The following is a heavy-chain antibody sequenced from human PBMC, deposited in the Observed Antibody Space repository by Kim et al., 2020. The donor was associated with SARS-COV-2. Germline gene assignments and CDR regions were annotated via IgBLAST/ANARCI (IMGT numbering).Heavy chain of an antibody. V-gene: IGHV1-46*01. CDR3: ARSPPDYLWGRDPNGGFDY. D-gene: IGHD3-16*01. J-gene: IGHJ4*02. CDR1: GYTFTTYF. Sequence: ASVKVSCKASGYTFTTYFIHWVRQAPGQGLAWMGMIDPTGGDTTYAQKLQGRVTMTRDTSSTTVYMELSSLRSDDTATYYCARSPPDYLWGRDPNGGFDYWGQGTLGNVSS. CDR2: IDPTGGDT.